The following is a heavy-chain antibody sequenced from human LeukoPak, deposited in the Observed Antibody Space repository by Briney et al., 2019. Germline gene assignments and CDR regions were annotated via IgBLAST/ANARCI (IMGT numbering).Heavy chain of an antibody. Sequence: TGGSLRLSCAASGFTFSNYVMHWVRQAPGKGLEYVSAISSNGVTTYYAKSFKGRFTIFRDNSKNTLYLQMGSLRTEDMAVYYCARDFYVGSGSYYIGYWGQGTLVTVSS. D-gene: IGHD3-10*01. CDR3: ARDFYVGSGSYYIGY. CDR2: ISSNGVTT. V-gene: IGHV3-64*01. J-gene: IGHJ4*02. CDR1: GFTFSNYV.